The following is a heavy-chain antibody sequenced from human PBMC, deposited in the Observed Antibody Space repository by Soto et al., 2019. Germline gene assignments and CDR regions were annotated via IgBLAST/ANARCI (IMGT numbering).Heavy chain of an antibody. CDR2: IHDSGST. D-gene: IGHD3-3*01. CDR3: ARDSSFGFWSAKGAFDI. V-gene: IGHV4-59*01. Sequence: QVQLQESGPGLVKPSETLSLTCTVSGGSISSYYWNWIRQFPGKGLEWIGYIHDSGSTTYNPSLKSRVTISVDTSKNQYSLKLSSVTAADTAVYYCARDSSFGFWSAKGAFDIWGQGTTVTVSS. J-gene: IGHJ3*02. CDR1: GGSISSYY.